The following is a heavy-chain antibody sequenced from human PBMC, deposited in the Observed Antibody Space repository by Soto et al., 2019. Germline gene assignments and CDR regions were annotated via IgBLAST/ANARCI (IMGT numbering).Heavy chain of an antibody. V-gene: IGHV4-59*01. CDR2: IYYSGST. J-gene: IGHJ3*02. CDR1: GGSISNYY. Sequence: SETLSLTCTVSGGSISNYYWSWIRQPPGKGLEWIGYIYYSGSTNYNPSLKSRVTISVDTSKNQFSLRLSSVTAADTAVFYCARDRPYYYDTSGPEAFDIWGQGTMVTVSS. D-gene: IGHD3-22*01. CDR3: ARDRPYYYDTSGPEAFDI.